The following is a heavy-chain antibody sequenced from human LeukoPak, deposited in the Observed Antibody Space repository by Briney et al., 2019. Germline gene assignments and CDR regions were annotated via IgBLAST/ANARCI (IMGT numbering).Heavy chain of an antibody. V-gene: IGHV1-46*01. D-gene: IGHD3-22*01. J-gene: IGHJ4*02. CDR2: VNPSGDST. Sequence: ASVTVSFKASGYTFTNYYLHWVRQAPGQGLAWMGIVNPSGDSTSYAQRFQDRITMTRDTSTSTVYMELNSLRSDDTAVYYCARGPYYYDSSGYYESWGQGTLVTVSS. CDR3: ARGPYYYDSSGYYES. CDR1: GYTFTNYY.